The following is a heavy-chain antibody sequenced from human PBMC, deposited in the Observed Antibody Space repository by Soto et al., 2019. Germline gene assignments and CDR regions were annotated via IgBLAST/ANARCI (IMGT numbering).Heavy chain of an antibody. CDR1: GETLNSNP. V-gene: IGHV1-69*01. Sequence: QVQLVQSGAEVKKPGSSLKVSCKVFGETLNSNPIGWVRQAPGQGLEWVGGIVPLSDRTNYAQALQGRVTVTADGSTSTVYMELSNLKSDDTAVYYCARKSGRDCHSGGGCFSLDVWGQGSLITVSS. D-gene: IGHD2-15*01. CDR2: IVPLSDRT. J-gene: IGHJ4*02. CDR3: ARKSGRDCHSGGGCFSLDV.